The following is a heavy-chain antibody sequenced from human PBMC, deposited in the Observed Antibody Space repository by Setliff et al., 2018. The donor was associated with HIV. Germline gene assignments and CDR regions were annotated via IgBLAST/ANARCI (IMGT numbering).Heavy chain of an antibody. CDR3: ARQRSIAARPNSAFDI. CDR2: IYPGDSDT. CDR1: RYSFTSYW. Sequence: GESLKISCKGSRYSFTSYWIAWVRQMPGKGLEWMGIIYPGDSDTRCSPSFQGQVTISADKSISTAYLQWSSLKASDTAMYYCARQRSIAARPNSAFDIWGQGTMVTVSS. V-gene: IGHV5-51*01. J-gene: IGHJ3*02. D-gene: IGHD6-6*01.